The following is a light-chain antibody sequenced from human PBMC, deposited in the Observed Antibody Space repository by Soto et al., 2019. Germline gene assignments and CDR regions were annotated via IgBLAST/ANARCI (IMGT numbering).Light chain of an antibody. V-gene: IGKV1-5*03. CDR1: QSISSW. CDR2: KVS. Sequence: DIQIKLSPFTLSASVGDRVTITCWASQSISSWLAWYQQEPGKAPKLLIIKVSSLESGVPSRFSGSGSGTEFTLTISSLQPGDIATYYCQQFNSYPWTFGQGTKVDIK. CDR3: QQFNSYPWT. J-gene: IGKJ1*01.